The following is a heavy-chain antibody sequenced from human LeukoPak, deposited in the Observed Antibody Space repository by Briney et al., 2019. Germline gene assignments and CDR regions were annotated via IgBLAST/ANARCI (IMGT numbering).Heavy chain of an antibody. Sequence: GGSLRLSCAASGFTFSRYWMTWVRQAPGKGLEWVGNIKQDGSEQYYVDSVKGRFTISRDNAKNSLYLQVSGLRVEDTAVYFCARDPGPATAAWGAFDIWGQGTVVIVSS. D-gene: IGHD5-24*01. V-gene: IGHV3-7*01. J-gene: IGHJ3*02. CDR1: GFTFSRYW. CDR3: ARDPGPATAAWGAFDI. CDR2: IKQDGSEQ.